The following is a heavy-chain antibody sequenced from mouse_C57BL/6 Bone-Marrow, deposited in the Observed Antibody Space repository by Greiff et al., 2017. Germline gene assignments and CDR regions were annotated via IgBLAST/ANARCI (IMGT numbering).Heavy chain of an antibody. J-gene: IGHJ3*01. CDR3: AIWLRRKGFAY. V-gene: IGHV1-69*01. Sequence: QVQLQQPGAKLVMPGASVKLSCKASGYTFTSYWMHWVKQRPGQGLEWIGEIDPSDSYTNYNQKFKGKSTLTVDKSSSTAYMQLSSLTSEDSAVYFCAIWLRRKGFAYWGQGTLVTVSA. D-gene: IGHD2-2*01. CDR2: IDPSDSYT. CDR1: GYTFTSYW.